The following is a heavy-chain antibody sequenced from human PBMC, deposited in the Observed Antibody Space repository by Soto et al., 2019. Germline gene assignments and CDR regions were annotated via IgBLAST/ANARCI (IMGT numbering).Heavy chain of an antibody. D-gene: IGHD3-10*01. J-gene: IGHJ5*02. CDR2: IYYSGST. CDR3: AREEYYGSDSRGWFDP. Sequence: QVQLQESGPGLVKPSQTLSLTCTVSGGSITSGGYYWSWIRQHPGKGLEWIGYIYYSGSTYYNPSLKSRVTISVDTSKNQFSLKLKSVTAADTAVYYCAREEYYGSDSRGWFDPWGQGTLVTVSS. V-gene: IGHV4-31*03. CDR1: GGSITSGGYY.